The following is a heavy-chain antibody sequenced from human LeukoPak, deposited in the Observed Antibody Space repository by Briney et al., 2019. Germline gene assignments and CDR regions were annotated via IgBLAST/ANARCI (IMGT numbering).Heavy chain of an antibody. D-gene: IGHD3-22*01. J-gene: IGHJ3*02. Sequence: SETLSLTCAVSGYSINSAYYWGWIRQPPGKGLEWIGYIYYSGSTYYNPSLKSRVTISVDTSKNRFSLKLSSVTAADTAVYYCATHSSGYDSGNDAFDIWGQGTMVTVSS. V-gene: IGHV4-30-4*08. CDR1: GYSINSAYY. CDR3: ATHSSGYDSGNDAFDI. CDR2: IYYSGST.